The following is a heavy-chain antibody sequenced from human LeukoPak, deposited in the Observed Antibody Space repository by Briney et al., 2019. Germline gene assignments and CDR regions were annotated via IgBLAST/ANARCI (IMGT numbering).Heavy chain of an antibody. CDR1: GYSFTDFY. Sequence: ASVTVSCKASGYSFTDFYIHWVRQAPGQGLDWMGWINPNSGGPKYAQKFQGRVTMTRDTSISTAYMELSRLKSDDTAVYFCARRVGVIGATWPFDYWGQGTLVTVSS. CDR3: ARRVGVIGATWPFDY. V-gene: IGHV1-2*02. D-gene: IGHD3-3*01. J-gene: IGHJ4*02. CDR2: INPNSGGP.